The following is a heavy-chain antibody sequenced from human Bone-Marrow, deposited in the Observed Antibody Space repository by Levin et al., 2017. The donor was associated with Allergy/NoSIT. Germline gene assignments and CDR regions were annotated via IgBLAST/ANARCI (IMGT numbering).Heavy chain of an antibody. V-gene: IGHV3-23*01. J-gene: IGHJ5*02. CDR1: GFTFSSHA. D-gene: IGHD4-17*01. CDR2: ISRSGDAT. CDR3: PKEDHSFGDYEA. Sequence: GGSLRLSCAASGFTFSSHAMSWIRQAPGKGLEWVSFISRSGDATYYADSVKGRFTVSRDNSKTTCFLQMNSLRVEDTATYYCPKEDHSFGDYEAWGQGTLVTVSS.